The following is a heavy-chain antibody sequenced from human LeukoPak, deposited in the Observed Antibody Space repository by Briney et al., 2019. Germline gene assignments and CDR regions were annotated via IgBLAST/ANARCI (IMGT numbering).Heavy chain of an antibody. Sequence: PGESLQISCKGSGYSFTSYWIGWVRPMPGKGLEWMGIIYPGDSDTRYSPPFQGQVTISADKSISTAYLQWSSLKASDTAMYYCARQVRGVNRSPFDYWGQGTLVTVSS. D-gene: IGHD3-16*01. V-gene: IGHV5-51*01. J-gene: IGHJ4*02. CDR2: IYPGDSDT. CDR3: ARQVRGVNRSPFDY. CDR1: GYSFTSYW.